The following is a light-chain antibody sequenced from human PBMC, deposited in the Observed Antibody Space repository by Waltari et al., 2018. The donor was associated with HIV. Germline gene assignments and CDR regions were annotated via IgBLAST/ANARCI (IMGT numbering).Light chain of an antibody. CDR1: QGIRND. J-gene: IGKJ2*01. CDR2: GAS. V-gene: IGKV1-6*02. Sequence: AIQMTQSPSSLSASIGERVTTTCRASQGIRNDLAWYQQQPGKAPKLLISGASSLQTGVPSRFSGSGSDTDFTLTIDNLQPEDFATYYCLQDYNYPRTFGQGTRLEIK. CDR3: LQDYNYPRT.